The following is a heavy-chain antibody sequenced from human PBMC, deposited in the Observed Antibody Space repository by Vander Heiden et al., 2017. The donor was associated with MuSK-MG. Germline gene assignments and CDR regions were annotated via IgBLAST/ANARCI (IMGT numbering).Heavy chain of an antibody. CDR1: GFPFRRYG. CDR2: IRYDGSNK. J-gene: IGHJ4*02. D-gene: IGHD1-26*01. CDR3: GKGGGVHSGDYDVVLPFDY. Sequence: QVQLVESGGGVVQPGGSLRLSCAASGFPFRRYGMPWVRQAPGKGLEWVAFIRYDGSNKYYADSVKGRVTISRENSKNTLYLQVNSLRAEDTAVHYWGKGGGVHSGDYDVVLPFDYWGQGTLVTVSS. V-gene: IGHV3-30*02.